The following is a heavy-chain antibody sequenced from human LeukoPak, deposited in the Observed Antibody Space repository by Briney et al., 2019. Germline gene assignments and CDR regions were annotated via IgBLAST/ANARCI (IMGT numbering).Heavy chain of an antibody. CDR1: GFTFSSYA. V-gene: IGHV3-30-3*01. J-gene: IGHJ3*02. D-gene: IGHD3-10*01. CDR3: ARDVYGSGLRGDAFDT. CDR2: ISYDRSNK. Sequence: GGSLRLSCAASGFTFSSYAMHWVRQAPGKGLEWVAVISYDRSNKYYADSVKGRFTISRDNSKNTLYLQMNSLRAEDTAVYYCARDVYGSGLRGDAFDTWGQGTMVTVSS.